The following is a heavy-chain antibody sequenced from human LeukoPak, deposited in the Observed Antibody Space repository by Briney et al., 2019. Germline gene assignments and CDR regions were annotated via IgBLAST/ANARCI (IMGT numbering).Heavy chain of an antibody. CDR2: INHSGST. J-gene: IGHJ4*02. CDR1: GGSFSGYY. Sequence: SETLSLTCAVYGGSFSGYYWSWIRQPPGKGLEWIGEINHSGSTNYNPSLKSRVTISVGTSKNQFSLKLSSVTAADTAVYYCARLGTYYDILTGYLFDYWGQGTLVTVSS. D-gene: IGHD3-9*01. CDR3: ARLGTYYDILTGYLFDY. V-gene: IGHV4-34*01.